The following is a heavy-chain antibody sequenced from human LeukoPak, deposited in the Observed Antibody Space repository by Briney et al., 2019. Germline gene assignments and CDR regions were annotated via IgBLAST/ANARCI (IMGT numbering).Heavy chain of an antibody. J-gene: IGHJ4*02. V-gene: IGHV3-30*18. CDR3: AKDYYDILTGYYGPDY. D-gene: IGHD3-9*01. Sequence: HPGGSLRLSCAASGFTFSSYGMHWVRQAPGKGLEWVAVISYDGNNKYYADSVKGRFTISRDNSKNTLYLQMNSLRAEDTAVYYCAKDYYDILTGYYGPDYWGQGTLVTVSS. CDR1: GFTFSSYG. CDR2: ISYDGNNK.